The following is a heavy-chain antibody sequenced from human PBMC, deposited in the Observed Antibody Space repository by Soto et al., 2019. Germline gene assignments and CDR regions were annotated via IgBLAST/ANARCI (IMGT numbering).Heavy chain of an antibody. V-gene: IGHV3-53*01. J-gene: IGHJ6*02. CDR1: GFTVSSNY. CDR2: IYSGGST. CDR3: AREWYYYDSSGYYYYYYGMDV. D-gene: IGHD3-22*01. Sequence: GGSLRLSCAASGFTVSSNYMSWVRQAPGKGLEWVSVIYSGGSTYYADSVKGRFTISRDNSKNTLYLQMNSLRAEDTAVYYCAREWYYYDSSGYYYYYYGMDVWGQGTTVTVSS.